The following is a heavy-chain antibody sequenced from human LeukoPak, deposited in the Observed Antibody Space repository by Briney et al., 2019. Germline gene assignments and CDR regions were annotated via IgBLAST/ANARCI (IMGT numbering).Heavy chain of an antibody. CDR1: GGSISSGSYY. CDR3: ARDQQLWLTRYFDY. J-gene: IGHJ4*02. Sequence: SETLSLTCTVSGGSISSGSYYWSWIRQPAGKGLEWIGRIYTSGSTNYNPSLKSRVTISVDTSKNQFSLKLSSVTAADTAVYYCARDQQLWLTRYFDYWGQGTLVTVSS. D-gene: IGHD5-18*01. CDR2: IYTSGST. V-gene: IGHV4-61*02.